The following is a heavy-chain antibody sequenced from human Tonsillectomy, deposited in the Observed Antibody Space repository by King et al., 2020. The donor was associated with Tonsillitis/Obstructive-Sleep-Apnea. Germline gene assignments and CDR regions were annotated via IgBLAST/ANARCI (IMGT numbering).Heavy chain of an antibody. V-gene: IGHV1-46*01. D-gene: IGHD6-13*01. J-gene: IGHJ4*02. CDR3: ARSSSSWYFGYY. CDR2: INPSVGST. CDR1: GYTFTSYY. Sequence: VQLVESGAEVKKPGASVKVSCKASGYTFTSYYMHWVRQAPGQGLEWMGIINPSVGSTSYAQKFQGRVTMTRDTSTSTVYMERSSLRSEDTAVYYCARSSSSWYFGYYWGQGTLVTVSS.